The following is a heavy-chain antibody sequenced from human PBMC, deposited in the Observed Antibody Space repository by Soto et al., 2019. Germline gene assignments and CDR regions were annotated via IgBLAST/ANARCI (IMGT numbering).Heavy chain of an antibody. CDR2: IYYSGST. CDR1: GGSISSGDYY. V-gene: IGHV4-30-4*01. CDR3: ARGLLFFDN. Sequence: SETLSLTCNVSGGSISSGDYYWNWIRQPPGKGLEWIGYIYYSGSTYYNPSLKSRVIVSVDTSKNQFSLKLISVTAADTAVYYCARGLLFFDNWGQGTLVTV. D-gene: IGHD2-21*02. J-gene: IGHJ4*02.